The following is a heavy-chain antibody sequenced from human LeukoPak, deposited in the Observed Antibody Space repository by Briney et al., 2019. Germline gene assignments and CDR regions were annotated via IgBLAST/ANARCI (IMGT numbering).Heavy chain of an antibody. J-gene: IGHJ4*02. D-gene: IGHD1-26*01. CDR3: AICEGELLTFDY. CDR1: GGSISSGGYY. Sequence: SQTLSLTCTVSGGSISSGGYYWSWIRQPPGKGLEWIGYIYHSGSTYYNPSLKSRVTISVDRSKNQFSLKLSSVTAADTAVYYCAICEGELLTFDYWGQGTLVTVSS. V-gene: IGHV4-30-2*01. CDR2: IYHSGST.